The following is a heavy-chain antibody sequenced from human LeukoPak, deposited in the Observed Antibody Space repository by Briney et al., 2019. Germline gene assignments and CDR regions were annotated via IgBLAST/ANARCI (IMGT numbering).Heavy chain of an antibody. V-gene: IGHV3-33*01. Sequence: PGGSLRLSCAAPGFTSTTYGMHWVRQAPGKGLEWVAVISYNGSNKYYEDSVKGRFTISRDNSKNTLYLQMNSLRAEDTAVYYCARDVQLWFDYWGQGTLVTVSS. CDR2: ISYNGSNK. D-gene: IGHD5-18*01. J-gene: IGHJ5*01. CDR1: GFTSTTYG. CDR3: ARDVQLWFDY.